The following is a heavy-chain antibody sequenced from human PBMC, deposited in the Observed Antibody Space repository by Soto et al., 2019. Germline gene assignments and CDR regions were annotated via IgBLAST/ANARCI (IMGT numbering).Heavy chain of an antibody. CDR1: GGSIISSNYY. V-gene: IGHV4-39*01. J-gene: IGHJ4*02. CDR3: ATPGYSGYDLWD. D-gene: IGHD5-12*01. Sequence: PSETLSLTCTVSGGSIISSNYYWGWIRQPPGKGLEWIGSLYYSGSTYYNPSLKSRVTISVDTSKNQFSLKLSSVTAADTAVYYCATPGYSGYDLWDWGQGTLVTVSS. CDR2: LYYSGST.